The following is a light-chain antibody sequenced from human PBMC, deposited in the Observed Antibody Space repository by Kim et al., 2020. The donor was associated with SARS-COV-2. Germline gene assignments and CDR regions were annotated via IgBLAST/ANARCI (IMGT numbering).Light chain of an antibody. CDR2: EIS. Sequence: DLVLTQTPLSLPVTLGQPASISCKSSQSLLHSDGGTYLSWHHQRPGQPPRLLIYEISTRLSGVPDRFSGSGAGTDLTLTISGVEAEDVGVYYCMQGTQFPYSFGQGTKLEI. J-gene: IGKJ2*03. CDR1: QSLLHSDGGTY. CDR3: MQGTQFPYS. V-gene: IGKV2-24*01.